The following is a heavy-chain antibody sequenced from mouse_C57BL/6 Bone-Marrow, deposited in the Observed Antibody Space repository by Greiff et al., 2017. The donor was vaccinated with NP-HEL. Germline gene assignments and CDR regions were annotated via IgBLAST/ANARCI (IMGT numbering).Heavy chain of an antibody. CDR3: ARTAQATPYYAMDY. CDR2: IYPGSGST. J-gene: IGHJ4*01. CDR1: GYTFTSYW. Sequence: QVQLQQPGAELVKPGASVKMSRKASGYTFTSYWITWVKQRPGQGLEWIGDIYPGSGSTNYNEKFKSKATLTVDTSSSTAYMQLSSLTSEDSAVYYCARTAQATPYYAMDYWGQGTSGTVSS. D-gene: IGHD3-2*02. V-gene: IGHV1-55*01.